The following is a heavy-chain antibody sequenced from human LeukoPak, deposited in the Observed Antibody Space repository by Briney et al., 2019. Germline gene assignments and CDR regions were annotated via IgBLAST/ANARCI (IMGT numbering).Heavy chain of an antibody. CDR3: ARDRDMITFGGVIADY. V-gene: IGHV1-18*04. CDR2: ISAYNGNT. CDR1: GYTFTSYG. D-gene: IGHD3-16*02. J-gene: IGHJ4*02. Sequence: ASVKVSCKASGYTFTSYGISWVRQAPGQGLEWMGWISAYNGNTHCAQKLQGRVTVTTDTSTSTAYMELRSLRSDDTAVYYCARDRDMITFGGVIADYWGQGTLVTVSS.